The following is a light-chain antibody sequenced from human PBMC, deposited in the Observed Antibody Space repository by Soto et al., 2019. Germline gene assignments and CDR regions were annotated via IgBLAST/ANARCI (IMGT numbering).Light chain of an antibody. CDR2: DAS. V-gene: IGKV1-5*01. Sequence: DIQMTHSPSSLSASVGDRVTITCRASQSIGRFLAWYQHQPGKAPKLLIYDASTLESGVPSRFSGTGSGTEFTFSITSLRPEDFGTYYCQQCYMGWTFGQGTKVDIK. J-gene: IGKJ1*01. CDR1: QSIGRF. CDR3: QQCYMGWT.